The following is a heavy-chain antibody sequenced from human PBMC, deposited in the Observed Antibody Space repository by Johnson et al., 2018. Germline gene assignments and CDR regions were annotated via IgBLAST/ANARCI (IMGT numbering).Heavy chain of an antibody. CDR3: ARYGSDFDD. CDR1: GDSINGYY. V-gene: IGHV4-59*01. Sequence: QVQLQESGPGLVKXSETLSLTCPVSGDSINGYYWSWIRRPPGRGLEWIGYISYSGTTNYNPPLKSRVTMSVDTSKTQFSLILTSVTAADTAMYYCARYGSDFDDWGQGALVTVSS. J-gene: IGHJ4*02. D-gene: IGHD1-26*01. CDR2: ISYSGTT.